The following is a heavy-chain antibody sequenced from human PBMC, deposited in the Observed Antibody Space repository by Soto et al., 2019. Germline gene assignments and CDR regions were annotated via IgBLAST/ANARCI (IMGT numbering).Heavy chain of an antibody. D-gene: IGHD2-2*01. CDR3: AKARMGYQLPQTYNWFDP. CDR1: GFTFDDYA. Sequence: ESGGGLVQPGRSLRLSCAASGFTFDDYAMHWVRQAPGKGLEWVSGISWNSGSIGYADSVKGRFTISRDNAKNSLYLQMNSLRAEDTALYYCAKARMGYQLPQTYNWFDPWGQGTLVTVSS. V-gene: IGHV3-9*01. J-gene: IGHJ5*02. CDR2: ISWNSGSI.